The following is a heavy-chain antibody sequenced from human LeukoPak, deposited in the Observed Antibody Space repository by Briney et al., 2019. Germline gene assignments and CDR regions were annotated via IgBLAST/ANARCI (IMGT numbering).Heavy chain of an antibody. V-gene: IGHV3-49*04. D-gene: IGHD3-10*01. Sequence: PGRSLRLSCIASGFTFGDYAMSWVRQAPGKGLEWVGFIRSKAYGGTTEYAASVKGRFTISRDDSKSIAYQQMNSLKTEDTAVYYCTRDLWFGELYYYYGMDVWGQGTTVTVSS. CDR1: GFTFGDYA. CDR3: TRDLWFGELYYYYGMDV. CDR2: IRSKAYGGTT. J-gene: IGHJ6*02.